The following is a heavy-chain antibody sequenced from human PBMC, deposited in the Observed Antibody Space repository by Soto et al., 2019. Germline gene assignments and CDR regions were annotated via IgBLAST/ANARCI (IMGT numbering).Heavy chain of an antibody. CDR1: GFTFSSYS. CDR2: ISSSSYI. D-gene: IGHD3-10*01. J-gene: IGHJ4*02. Sequence: GGSLRLSCAASGFTFSSYSMNWVRQAPGKGLEWVSSISSSSYIYYADSVKGRFTISRDNAKNSLYLQMNSLRAEDTAVYYCARGFYYGSGSYPHNFDYWGQGTLVTVSS. V-gene: IGHV3-21*01. CDR3: ARGFYYGSGSYPHNFDY.